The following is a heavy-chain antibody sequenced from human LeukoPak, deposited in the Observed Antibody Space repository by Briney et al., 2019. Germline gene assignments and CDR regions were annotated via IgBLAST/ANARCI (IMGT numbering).Heavy chain of an antibody. D-gene: IGHD3-3*01. CDR1: GFTVSSNY. CDR2: IYSGGST. J-gene: IGHJ3*02. CDR3: ARDRDQYYDFWSGYYRDAFDI. V-gene: IGHV3-66*01. Sequence: GGSLRLSCAASGFTVSSNYMSWVRQAPGKGLEWVSVIYSGGSTYYADSVKGRFTISRDNSKNTLYLQMNSLRAEDTAVYYCARDRDQYYDFWSGYYRDAFDIWGQGTMVTVSS.